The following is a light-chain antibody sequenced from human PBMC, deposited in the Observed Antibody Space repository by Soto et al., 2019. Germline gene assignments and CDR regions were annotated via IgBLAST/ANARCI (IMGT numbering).Light chain of an antibody. Sequence: QSALTQPASVSASPGQSIAISCTGASSDIGSQNLVSWYQQPPGKAPKLVIYEGSKRPSGVSDRFSGSKSANTASLTISGLQAEDEADYYCCSYAGRNTFYVFGNGTKLTVL. CDR1: SSDIGSQNL. J-gene: IGLJ1*01. CDR2: EGS. V-gene: IGLV2-23*03. CDR3: CSYAGRNTFYV.